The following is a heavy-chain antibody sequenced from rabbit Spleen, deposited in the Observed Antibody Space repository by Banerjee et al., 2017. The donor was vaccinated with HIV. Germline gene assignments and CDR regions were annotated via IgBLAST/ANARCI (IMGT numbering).Heavy chain of an antibody. D-gene: IGHD1-1*01. Sequence: QLEESGGGLVQPGGSLKLSCKASGFDFSSYYMSWVHRAPGKGLEWIGYIVPVFGTTSHASWVNGRFTTSSHNAQNTLYLQLNSLTAADTATYFCARLVSNNLWGQGTLVTVS. CDR1: GFDFSSYY. J-gene: IGHJ4*01. CDR3: ARLVSNNL. V-gene: IGHV1S7*01. CDR2: IVPVFGTT.